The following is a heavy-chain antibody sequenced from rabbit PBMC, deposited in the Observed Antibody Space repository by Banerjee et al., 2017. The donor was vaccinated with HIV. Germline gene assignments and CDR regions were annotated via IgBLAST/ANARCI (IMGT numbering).Heavy chain of an antibody. V-gene: IGHV1S45*01. CDR2: IYAGSSGST. D-gene: IGHD4-1*01. CDR3: ARDLTDVIGWNFGW. J-gene: IGHJ6*01. CDR1: GFSFSSNDY. Sequence: QRQLEESGGDLVKPEGSLTLTCTASGFSFSSNDYICWVRQAPGKGLEWIGCIYAGSSGSTYYANWAKGRFTISKSSSTTVTLQMTSLTAADTATYFCARDLTDVIGWNFGWWGPGTLVTVS.